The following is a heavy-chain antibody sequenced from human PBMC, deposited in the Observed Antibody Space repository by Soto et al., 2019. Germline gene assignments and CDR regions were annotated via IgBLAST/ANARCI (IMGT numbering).Heavy chain of an antibody. CDR1: GGTFSSYA. V-gene: IGHV1-69*13. Sequence: ASVKVSCKASGGTFSSYAISWVRQAPGQGLEWMGGIIPIFGTANYAQKFQGRVTITADESTSTAYMELSSLRSEDTAVYYCASFPTVTPQPYSYYYGMDVWGQGTTVTVSS. CDR3: ASFPTVTPQPYSYYYGMDV. D-gene: IGHD4-17*01. CDR2: IIPIFGTA. J-gene: IGHJ6*02.